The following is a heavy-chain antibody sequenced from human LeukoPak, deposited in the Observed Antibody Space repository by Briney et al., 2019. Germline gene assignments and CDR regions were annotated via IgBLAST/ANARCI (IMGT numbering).Heavy chain of an antibody. V-gene: IGHV3-15*01. J-gene: IGHJ4*02. CDR1: GFTFRDAW. D-gene: IGHD7-27*01. CDR2: IKSNTDGRTT. CDR3: TTEYWGAFNY. Sequence: GGSLRLSCAASGFTFRDAWMSWVRQAPGKGLEWVGHIKSNTDGRTTDYAAPVKGRFTISRDDSINTLYLQMNSLKAEDTAVYYCTTEYWGAFNYWGQGTLVTVSS.